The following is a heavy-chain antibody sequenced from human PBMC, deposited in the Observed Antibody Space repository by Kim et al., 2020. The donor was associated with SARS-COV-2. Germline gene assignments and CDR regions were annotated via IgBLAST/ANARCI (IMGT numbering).Heavy chain of an antibody. CDR2: ISGSGGST. J-gene: IGHJ3*01. D-gene: IGHD6-19*01. V-gene: IGHV3-23*01. Sequence: GGSLRLSCAASGFTFSSYAMSWVRQAPGKGLEWVSGISGSGGSTFYADSVKGRFTISRDNSKNTLYLQMNSLRAEDTAVYYCAKDPSIVVAGGAFDLWGQGTMDTVSS. CDR3: AKDPSIVVAGGAFDL. CDR1: GFTFSSYA.